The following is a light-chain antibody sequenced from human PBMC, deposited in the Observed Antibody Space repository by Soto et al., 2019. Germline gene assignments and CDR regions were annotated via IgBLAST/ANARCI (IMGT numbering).Light chain of an antibody. CDR3: QQYNSYSWT. J-gene: IGKJ1*01. CDR1: QSISSW. CDR2: KAS. Sequence: DIQMTQSPSTLSASVGDRVTITCRASQSISSWLAWYQQKPGKGPELLIYKASSLESGVPSRFSGSGSGTEFTLTISSLQPDDFATYYCQQYNSYSWTFGQGTKVEIK. V-gene: IGKV1-5*03.